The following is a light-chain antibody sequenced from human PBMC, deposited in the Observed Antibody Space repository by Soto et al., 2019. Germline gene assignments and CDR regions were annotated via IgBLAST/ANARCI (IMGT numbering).Light chain of an antibody. CDR3: CSYAGSYTFV. Sequence: QSALTQPPSVSGSPGQSVAISCTGTSSDVGGYNYVSWYQQHPGKAPKLMIYDVSKRPSEVPDRFSGSKSGNTASLTISGLQAEDEADYYCCSYAGSYTFVFGGGTKLTVL. CDR2: DVS. V-gene: IGLV2-11*01. J-gene: IGLJ3*02. CDR1: SSDVGGYNY.